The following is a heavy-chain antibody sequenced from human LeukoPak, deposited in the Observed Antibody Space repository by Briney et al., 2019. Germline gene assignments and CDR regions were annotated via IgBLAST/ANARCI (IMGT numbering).Heavy chain of an antibody. V-gene: IGHV1-69*13. CDR3: ARVFRGLLGGSYYYFDS. D-gene: IGHD3-10*01. CDR1: GGPFSRYA. J-gene: IGHJ4*02. CDR2: ILPSFGTA. Sequence: SVKVSCTVSGGPFSRYAISWVRQAPGQGLEWMGGILPSFGTANYAQKFQVRVTITADESTGTAYMELSSLRSEDTAVYYCARVFRGLLGGSYYYFDSWGQGTLVAVSS.